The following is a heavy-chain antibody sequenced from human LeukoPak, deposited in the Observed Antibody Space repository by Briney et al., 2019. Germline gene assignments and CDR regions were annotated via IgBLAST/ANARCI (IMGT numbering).Heavy chain of an antibody. CDR2: ISSGSNYI. CDR3: AHSSGYAYGLDY. CDR1: GFTFSTYA. J-gene: IGHJ4*02. Sequence: KPGGSLRLSCAASGFTFSTYAMNWVRQAQGTGLEWVSSISSGSNYIYYADSVRGRFTISRDNAKKSLYMQMNSLRAEDTAVYYCAHSSGYAYGLDYWGQGALVTVSS. V-gene: IGHV3-21*01. D-gene: IGHD5-18*01.